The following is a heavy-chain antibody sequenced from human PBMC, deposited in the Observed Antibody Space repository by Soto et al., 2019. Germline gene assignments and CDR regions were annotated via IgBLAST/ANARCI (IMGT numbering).Heavy chain of an antibody. V-gene: IGHV3-30-3*01. CDR1: GFTFSSYA. CDR2: ISYDGSNK. CDR3: ARGALGATTLIGSGVDY. D-gene: IGHD1-26*01. Sequence: QVQLVESGGGVVQPGRSLRLSCAASGFTFSSYAMHWVRKAPGKGLEWVAVISYDGSNKYYADSVKGRFTISRDNSKNTLYLQMNSLRAEDTAVYYCARGALGATTLIGSGVDYWGQGTLFTVSS. J-gene: IGHJ4*02.